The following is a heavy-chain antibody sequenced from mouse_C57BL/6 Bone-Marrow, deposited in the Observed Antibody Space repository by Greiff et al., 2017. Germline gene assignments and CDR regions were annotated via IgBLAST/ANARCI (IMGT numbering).Heavy chain of an antibody. CDR2: IHPNSGST. Sequence: QVQLQQPGAELVKPGASVKLSCKASGYTFTSYWMHWVKQRPGQGLEWIGMIHPNSGSTNYNEKFKGKATLTVDKSSSTAYMQLSSLTSEDAAVYYCAEMGGFYCYFEVWGTGTTGTVSA. J-gene: IGHJ1*03. V-gene: IGHV1-64*01. D-gene: IGHD2-3*01. CDR3: AEMGGFYCYFEV. CDR1: GYTFTSYW.